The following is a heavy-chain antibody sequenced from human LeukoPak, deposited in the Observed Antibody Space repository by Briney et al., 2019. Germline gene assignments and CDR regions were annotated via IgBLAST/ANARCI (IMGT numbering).Heavy chain of an antibody. Sequence: GSLRLSCAASGFTFSSYAMSWIRQPPGKGLEWIGEINHSGSTNYNPSLKSRVTISVDTSKNQFSLKLSSVTAADTAVYYCARGRWLTNSYFDYWGQGTLVTVSS. D-gene: IGHD4-23*01. CDR1: GFTFSSYA. CDR3: ARGRWLTNSYFDY. CDR2: INHSGST. V-gene: IGHV4-34*01. J-gene: IGHJ4*02.